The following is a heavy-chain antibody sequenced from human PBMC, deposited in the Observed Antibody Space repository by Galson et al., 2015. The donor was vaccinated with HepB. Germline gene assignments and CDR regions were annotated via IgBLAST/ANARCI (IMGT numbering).Heavy chain of an antibody. Sequence: SVKVSCKVSGYTLTELSMHWVRQAPGKGLEWMGGFDPEDGETIYAQKFQGRVTMTEDTSTDTAYMELSSLRSEDTAVYYCATFLMGELHYGMDVWGQGTTVTVSS. CDR2: FDPEDGET. V-gene: IGHV1-24*01. D-gene: IGHD3-16*01. CDR3: ATFLMGELHYGMDV. J-gene: IGHJ6*02. CDR1: GYTLTELS.